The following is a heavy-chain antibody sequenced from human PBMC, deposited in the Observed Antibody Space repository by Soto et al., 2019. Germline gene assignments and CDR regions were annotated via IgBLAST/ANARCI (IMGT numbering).Heavy chain of an antibody. CDR3: ARDRGAYGMDV. CDR2: ISAYNGNT. V-gene: IGHV1-18*01. J-gene: IGHJ6*02. CDR1: GYTFTAFG. Sequence: QVQLVQSGAEVKKPGASVKVSCKASGYTFTAFGFGWGGRAPGKGFEWMGWISAYNGNTNYAQKLQGRVTMTTDTSTSTAYMELRSLRSDDTAVYYCARDRGAYGMDVWGQGTTVTVSS.